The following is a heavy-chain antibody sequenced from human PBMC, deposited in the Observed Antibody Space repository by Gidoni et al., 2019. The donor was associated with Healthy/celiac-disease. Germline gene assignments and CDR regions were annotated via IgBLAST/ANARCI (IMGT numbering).Heavy chain of an antibody. CDR1: GFPFEDYG. V-gene: IGHV3-20*04. CDR2: MNWNGGST. D-gene: IGHD3-10*01. J-gene: IGHJ4*02. Sequence: EVQLVESGGGVVRPGGSLRLSCAASGFPFEDYGMSWARQAPGKGLEWVSGMNWNGGSTGYADSVKGRFTISRDNAKNSLYLQMNSLRAEDTALYYCARPPQLVREYYFDYWGQGTLVTVSS. CDR3: ARPPQLVREYYFDY.